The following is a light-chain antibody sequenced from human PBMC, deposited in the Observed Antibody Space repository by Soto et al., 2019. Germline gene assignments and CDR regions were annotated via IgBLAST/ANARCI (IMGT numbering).Light chain of an antibody. Sequence: QAVVTQPPSVSGAPGQRVTISCTGSSSNIGAGYDVQWYQQLPGTAPKLLIYGNNNRPSGVPDRFSGSKSGTSASLAISGLQAEDEADYYCQSYDSSLSRLVFGGGTKLTVL. CDR2: GNN. CDR1: SSNIGAGYD. V-gene: IGLV1-40*01. J-gene: IGLJ2*01. CDR3: QSYDSSLSRLV.